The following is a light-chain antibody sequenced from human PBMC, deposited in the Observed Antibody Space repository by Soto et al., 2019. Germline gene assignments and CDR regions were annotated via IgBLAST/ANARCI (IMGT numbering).Light chain of an antibody. J-gene: IGKJ4*02. CDR1: QSVGKNY. CDR3: HQYAASPRT. V-gene: IGKV3-20*01. Sequence: EIVLTQSPGTLSLSPGERATLSCRASQSVGKNYLAWFQQRPGQAPRLLIHGASNRATGIPDRFSGSGSGTDFTLTITRLEPEDFAVYYCHQYAASPRTFGGGTKVKIK. CDR2: GAS.